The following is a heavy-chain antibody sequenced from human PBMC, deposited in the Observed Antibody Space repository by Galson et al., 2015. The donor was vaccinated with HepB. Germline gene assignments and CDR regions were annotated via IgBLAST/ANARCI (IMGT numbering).Heavy chain of an antibody. J-gene: IGHJ4*02. D-gene: IGHD6-13*01. CDR3: ARARPGIAAAGTRDY. Sequence: ETLSLTCTVSGGSISSSSYYWGWIRQPPGKGLEWIGSIYYSGSTYYNPSLKSRVTISVDTSKNQFSLKLSSVTAADTAVYYCARARPGIAAAGTRDYWGQGTLVTVSS. CDR2: IYYSGST. CDR1: GGSISSSSYY. V-gene: IGHV4-39*01.